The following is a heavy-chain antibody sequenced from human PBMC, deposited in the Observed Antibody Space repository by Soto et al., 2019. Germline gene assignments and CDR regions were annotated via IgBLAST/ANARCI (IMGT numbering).Heavy chain of an antibody. CDR1: GGYIGIYY. CDR2: IYYSGST. Sequence: SETLSLTCTVSGGYIGIYYWSLLGQPPGKGLEWIGYIYYSGSTNYNPSLKSRVTISVDTSKNQFSLKLSSVTAADTAVYYCARPVWFGHLGYALDIWGQGTMVTVS. V-gene: IGHV4-59*01. CDR3: ARPVWFGHLGYALDI. D-gene: IGHD3-10*01. J-gene: IGHJ3*02.